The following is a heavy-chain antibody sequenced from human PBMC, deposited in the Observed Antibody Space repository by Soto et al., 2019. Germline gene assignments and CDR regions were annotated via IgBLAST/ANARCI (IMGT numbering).Heavy chain of an antibody. J-gene: IGHJ6*01. CDR2: ISSSSSYI. D-gene: IGHD2-21*01. CDR1: GFTFSSYS. Sequence: PGGSLRLSCAASGFTFSSYSMNWVRQAPGKGLEWVSSISSSSSYIYYADSVNGRFTISRDNAKNSLYLQMNSLRAEVTGVYYCARECGVCIVVVNAFGYYCGMYVWGQGISVT. V-gene: IGHV3-21*01. CDR3: ARECGVCIVVVNAFGYYCGMYV.